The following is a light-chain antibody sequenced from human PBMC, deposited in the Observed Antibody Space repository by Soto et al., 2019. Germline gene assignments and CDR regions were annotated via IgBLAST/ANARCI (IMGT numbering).Light chain of an antibody. Sequence: DIQMTQSPSTLSASVGDRVTITCRASQSISSWLAWYQQKPGKAPKLLIYKASSLESGVPSRFSGSGSGTEFTLTISSLQPDDSGTYYCQQYNSYWPFGQGT. V-gene: IGKV1-5*03. CDR2: KAS. J-gene: IGKJ1*01. CDR1: QSISSW. CDR3: QQYNSYWP.